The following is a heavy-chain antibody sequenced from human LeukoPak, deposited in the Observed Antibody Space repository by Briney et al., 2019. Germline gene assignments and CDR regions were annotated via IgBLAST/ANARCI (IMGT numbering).Heavy chain of an antibody. D-gene: IGHD3-10*01. Sequence: ASVKVSCKASGYTFTGYYMHWVRQAPGQGLEWMGWINPNSGGTNYAQKFQGRVTMTRDTSISTAYMELSRLRSDDTAVYYCARAYYYGSGSYYYYYYMDVWGKGTTVTVS. J-gene: IGHJ6*03. CDR1: GYTFTGYY. CDR2: INPNSGGT. V-gene: IGHV1-2*02. CDR3: ARAYYYGSGSYYYYYYMDV.